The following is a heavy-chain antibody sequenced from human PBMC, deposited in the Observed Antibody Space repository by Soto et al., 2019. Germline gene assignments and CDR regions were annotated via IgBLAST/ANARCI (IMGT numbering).Heavy chain of an antibody. D-gene: IGHD5-12*01. Sequence: SETLSLTCTVSGGSSSDHYYMWIRQSPGKGLEYIGYIHNGGSTYYNPSLKSRVTISVDTSKNQFSLKLSSVTAADTAVYYCAAGGGLPRYYWGQGTLVTVSS. CDR2: IHNGGST. CDR1: GGSSSDHY. CDR3: AAGGGLPRYY. J-gene: IGHJ4*02. V-gene: IGHV4-59*11.